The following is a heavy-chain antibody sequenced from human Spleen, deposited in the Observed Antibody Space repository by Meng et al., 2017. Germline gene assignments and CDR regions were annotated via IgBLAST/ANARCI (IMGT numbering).Heavy chain of an antibody. Sequence: ASVKVSCKASGYTFTSYGISWVRQAPGQGLEWMGWISAYNGNTNYAQKLQGRVTMTTDTSTSTVYMDLSSLRSEDTAVYYCAREMGGNMDYWGQGTLVTVSS. D-gene: IGHD4-23*01. J-gene: IGHJ4*02. CDR1: GYTFTSYG. V-gene: IGHV1-18*01. CDR3: AREMGGNMDY. CDR2: ISAYNGNT.